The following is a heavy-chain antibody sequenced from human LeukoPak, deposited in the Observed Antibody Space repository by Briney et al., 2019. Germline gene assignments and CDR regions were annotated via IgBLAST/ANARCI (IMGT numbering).Heavy chain of an antibody. CDR3: ARSDYGSIPIGY. V-gene: IGHV1-69*04. Sequence: GASVKVSCKASGGTFSSYAISWVRQAPGQGLEWMGRIIPILGIANYAQKFQGRVTITADKSTSTAYMELSSLRSEDTAVYYCARSDYGSIPIGYWGQGTLVTVSS. D-gene: IGHD3-10*01. J-gene: IGHJ4*02. CDR1: GGTFSSYA. CDR2: IIPILGIA.